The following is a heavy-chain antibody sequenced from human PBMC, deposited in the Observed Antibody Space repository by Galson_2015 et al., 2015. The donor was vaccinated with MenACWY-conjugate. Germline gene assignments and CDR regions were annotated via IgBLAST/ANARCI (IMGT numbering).Heavy chain of an antibody. Sequence: ETLSLTCSVSGGSISSSRYYWGWIRQPPGKGLEWIGSIYYSGITYYNPSLKSRVTISVDTSKNQFSLKLSSVTAADTAVYYCAREAELSFFDIWGQGTMVTVSS. V-gene: IGHV4-39*07. D-gene: IGHD3-10*01. CDR3: AREAELSFFDI. CDR1: GGSISSSRYY. J-gene: IGHJ3*02. CDR2: IYYSGIT.